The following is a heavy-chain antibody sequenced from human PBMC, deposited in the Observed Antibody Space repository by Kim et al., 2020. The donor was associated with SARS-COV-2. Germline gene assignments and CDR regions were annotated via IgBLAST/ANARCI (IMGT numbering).Heavy chain of an antibody. D-gene: IGHD6-13*01. CDR3: ARDGSIAAACSFDP. Sequence: AQKCQGRVTMTRDTSISTAYMELSRLRSDDTAVYYCARDGSIAAACSFDPWGQGTLVTVSS. V-gene: IGHV1-2*02. J-gene: IGHJ5*02.